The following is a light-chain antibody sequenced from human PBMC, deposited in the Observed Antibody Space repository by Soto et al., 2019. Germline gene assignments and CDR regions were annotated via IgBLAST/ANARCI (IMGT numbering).Light chain of an antibody. V-gene: IGKV1-5*01. Sequence: DIQMTQSPSTLSASVGDRVTITCRASQTISNWLAWYQQKPGKAPKVLIFDASTMAGGVPSRFSGSRSGTDFTLTISSLQLSDFATYYCQQYNTYPLTFGGGTKVEI. CDR3: QQYNTYPLT. CDR1: QTISNW. CDR2: DAS. J-gene: IGKJ4*02.